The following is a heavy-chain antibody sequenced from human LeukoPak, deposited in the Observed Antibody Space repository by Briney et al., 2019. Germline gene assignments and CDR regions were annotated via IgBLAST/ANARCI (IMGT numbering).Heavy chain of an antibody. CDR1: GGSISSYY. CDR2: IYYSGST. Sequence: SETLPLTCTVSGGSISSYYWSWIRQPPGKGLEWIGHIYYSGSTNYNPSLKSRVTISVDTSKNQFSLKVRSATAADTAVYYCARHLGYCSSTSCYSWFDPWGQGTLVTVSS. J-gene: IGHJ5*02. CDR3: ARHLGYCSSTSCYSWFDP. D-gene: IGHD2-2*01. V-gene: IGHV4-59*08.